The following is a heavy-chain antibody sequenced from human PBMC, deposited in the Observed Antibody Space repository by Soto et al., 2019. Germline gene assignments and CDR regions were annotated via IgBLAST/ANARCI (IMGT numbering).Heavy chain of an antibody. CDR1: GGAISGGGYY. J-gene: IGHJ5*02. D-gene: IGHD5-18*01. V-gene: IGHV4-31*03. CDR3: ARAGYSHGGDWFDP. Sequence: PAETLSLTCTVSGGAISGGGYYWSWIRQHPGKGLEWIGYIYYSGSTYYNPSLKSRVTISVDTSKNQFSLKLSSVAAADTAVYYCARAGYSHGGDWFDPWGQGTLVTVSS. CDR2: IYYSGST.